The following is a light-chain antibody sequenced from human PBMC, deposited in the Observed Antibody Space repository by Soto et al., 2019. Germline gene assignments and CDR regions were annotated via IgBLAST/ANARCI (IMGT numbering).Light chain of an antibody. V-gene: IGKV3-11*01. Sequence: EIVLTQSPATLSLSPGERATLSCRASQSVSSYLAWYQQKPGQAPRLLIYDASNRATGIPARFSGSGSGTDLTLTISSLEPEDFAVYYCQQRSNWYTFGQGNKLEIK. CDR3: QQRSNWYT. CDR1: QSVSSY. CDR2: DAS. J-gene: IGKJ2*01.